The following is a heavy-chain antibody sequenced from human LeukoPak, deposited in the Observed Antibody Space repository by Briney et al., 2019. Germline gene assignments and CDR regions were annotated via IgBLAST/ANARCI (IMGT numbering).Heavy chain of an antibody. CDR3: ARKYSYGSIRWYYYYYMDV. Sequence: GGSLRLSCAASGFTFSSYEMNWVRQAPGKGLEWVSYISSSGSTIYYADSVKGRFTISRDNAKNSLYLQMNSLRAEDTAVYYCARKYSYGSIRWYYYYYMDVWGKGTTVTVSS. CDR1: GFTFSSYE. J-gene: IGHJ6*03. V-gene: IGHV3-48*03. CDR2: ISSSGSTI. D-gene: IGHD5-18*01.